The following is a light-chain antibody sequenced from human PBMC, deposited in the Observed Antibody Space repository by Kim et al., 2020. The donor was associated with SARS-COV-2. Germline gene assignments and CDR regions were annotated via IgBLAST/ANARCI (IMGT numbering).Light chain of an antibody. CDR3: SFRDNSRNLVL. J-gene: IGLJ2*01. CDR2: GRN. CDR1: SLRSNY. Sequence: ALRQTAKITCQGDSLRSNYATWYQQKTGQAPVLVSYGRNRRPTGIPDRFSGSSSGSTASLTITGAQAGDEADYFCSFRDNSRNLVLFGGGTQLTVL. V-gene: IGLV3-19*01.